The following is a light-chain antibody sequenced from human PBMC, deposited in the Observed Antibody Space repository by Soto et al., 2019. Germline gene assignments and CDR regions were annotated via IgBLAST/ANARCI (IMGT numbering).Light chain of an antibody. CDR2: EVS. V-gene: IGLV2-8*01. J-gene: IGLJ1*01. CDR3: SSDAGSGIYV. CDR1: SSDVGGYNF. Sequence: QSVLTQPPSASGSPGQSVTISCTGTSSDVGGYNFVSWYQQHPGKSPKLIIYEVSKRPSGVPDRFSGSKSGNTASLTVSGLQADYDAHYYCSSDAGSGIYVFGPGTEVTVL.